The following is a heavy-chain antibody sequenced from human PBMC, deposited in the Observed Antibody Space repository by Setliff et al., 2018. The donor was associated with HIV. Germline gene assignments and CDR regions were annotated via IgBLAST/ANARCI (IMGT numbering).Heavy chain of an antibody. CDR2: VYHTGST. CDR1: GVSISDNNW. CDR3: ARAGDGYNYLRAPGWFDP. V-gene: IGHV4-4*02. Sequence: PSETLSLTCDVSGVSISDNNWWSWVRQPPGRGLEWIGEVYHTGSTNYNPSLKSRVITSIDKSKNQFSLKIDSVTAADTALYYCARAGDGYNYLRAPGWFDPWGQGTLVTVSS. J-gene: IGHJ5*02. D-gene: IGHD5-12*01.